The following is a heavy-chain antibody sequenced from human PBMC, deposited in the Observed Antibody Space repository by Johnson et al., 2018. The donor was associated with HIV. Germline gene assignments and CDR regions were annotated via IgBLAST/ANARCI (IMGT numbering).Heavy chain of an antibody. V-gene: IGHV3-33*05. CDR2: ISYDGSNK. Sequence: QVQLVESGGGVVQPGGSLRLSCAASGFTFSSYGMHWVRQAPGKGLEWVAVISYDGSNKYYADSVKGRFTISRDNSKNMVFLHMNSLRAEDTAVYYCASQVRGLLGLRWAMWG. CDR3: ASQVRGLLGLRWAM. J-gene: IGHJ1*01. D-gene: IGHD3-10*01. CDR1: GFTFSSYG.